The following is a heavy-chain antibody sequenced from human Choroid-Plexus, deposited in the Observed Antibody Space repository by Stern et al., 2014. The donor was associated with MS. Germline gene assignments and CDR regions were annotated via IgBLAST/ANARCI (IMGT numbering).Heavy chain of an antibody. CDR1: GFTFSNFG. D-gene: IGHD2-15*01. V-gene: IGHV3-30*18. CDR2: ISYDGSDK. J-gene: IGHJ4*02. CDR3: AKDRQWSTYFFDY. Sequence: DQLVESGGGVAQPGRPLILSCAASGFTFSNFGMHWVRQAPGKGLEWVALISYDGSDKYYAGSVKGRFAIFRDNSKNTLYMHMNSLRAEDTAVYYCAKDRQWSTYFFDYWGQGSLVTVSS.